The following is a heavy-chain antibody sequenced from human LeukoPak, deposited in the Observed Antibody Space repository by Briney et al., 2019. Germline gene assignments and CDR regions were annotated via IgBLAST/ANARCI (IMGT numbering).Heavy chain of an antibody. J-gene: IGHJ3*01. D-gene: IGHD2-8*02. CDR3: ARAARFLESTGAHAFDL. CDR1: GFTFSSYA. V-gene: IGHV3-23*01. Sequence: GGSLRLSCAASGFTFSSYAMSWVRQAPGKGLEWVSAISGSGGSTYYADSVKGRFTISRENAENSLYLQMNSLRVEDTAVYYCARAARFLESTGAHAFDLWGQGTMVTVSS. CDR2: ISGSGGST.